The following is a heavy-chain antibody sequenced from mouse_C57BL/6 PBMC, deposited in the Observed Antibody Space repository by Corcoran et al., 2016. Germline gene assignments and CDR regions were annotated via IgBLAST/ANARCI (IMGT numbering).Heavy chain of an antibody. CDR1: GYTFTNYW. Sequence: QVQLQQSGAELVRPGTSVKMSCKASGYTFTNYWKGWAKQRPGHGLEWSGDIYPGGGYTNYNEKFKGKATLTADKSSNKAYMQFSSLTSEDSAIYYCARSLPGSSHWYFDVWGTGTTVTVSS. CDR2: IYPGGGYT. V-gene: IGHV1-63*01. D-gene: IGHD1-1*01. J-gene: IGHJ1*03. CDR3: ARSLPGSSHWYFDV.